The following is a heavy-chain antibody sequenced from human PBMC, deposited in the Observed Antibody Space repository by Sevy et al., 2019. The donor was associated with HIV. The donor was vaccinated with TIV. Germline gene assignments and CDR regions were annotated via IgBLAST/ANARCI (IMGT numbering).Heavy chain of an antibody. CDR3: AREGVSGSYYYYYGMDV. V-gene: IGHV3-30*04. Sequence: GGSLRLSCAASGFTFSSYAMHWVRQAPGKGLEWVAVISYDGSNKYYADSVKGRFTISRDNSKNTLYLQMNSLRAEDTAVYYCAREGVSGSYYYYYGMDVWGQGTTVTDSS. CDR1: GFTFSSYA. D-gene: IGHD1-26*01. CDR2: ISYDGSNK. J-gene: IGHJ6*02.